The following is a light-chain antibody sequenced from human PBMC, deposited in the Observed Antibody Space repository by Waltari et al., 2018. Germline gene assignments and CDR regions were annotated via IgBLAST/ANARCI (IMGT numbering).Light chain of an antibody. CDR2: DAS. Sequence: EAVLTQSPRTMSLSPGETATLSCRASQYISSNYLAWYQQRPGQAPRLLIYDASNRATGIADRFSGSGSGTDFTLTISRLEPEDFAVFYCQQYGNSPVTFGGGTKVEIK. CDR3: QQYGNSPVT. V-gene: IGKV3-20*01. J-gene: IGKJ4*01. CDR1: QYISSNY.